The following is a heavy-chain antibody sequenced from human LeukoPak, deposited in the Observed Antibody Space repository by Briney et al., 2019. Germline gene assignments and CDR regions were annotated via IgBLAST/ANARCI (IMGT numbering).Heavy chain of an antibody. V-gene: IGHV4-34*01. J-gene: IGHJ6*02. D-gene: IGHD6-6*01. CDR1: GGSFSGYY. CDR2: INHSGST. Sequence: PSETLSLTCAVYGGSFSGYYWSWIRQPPGKGLEWIGEINHSGSTNYNPSLKSRVTISVDTSKNQFSLKLSSVTAADTAVYYCARAQIIAARVEYYYYGMDVWGQGTTVTVSS. CDR3: ARAQIIAARVEYYYYGMDV.